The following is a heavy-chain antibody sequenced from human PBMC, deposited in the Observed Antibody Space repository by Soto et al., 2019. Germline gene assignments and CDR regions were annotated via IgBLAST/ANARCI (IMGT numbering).Heavy chain of an antibody. CDR3: AKSMVREIIPSQFDY. CDR2: ISGSGGTT. D-gene: IGHD3-10*01. J-gene: IGHJ4*02. V-gene: IGHV3-23*01. CDR1: GFTFSSYA. Sequence: PGGSLRLSCAASGFTFSSYAMNWVRQAPGKGLEWVSVISGSGGTTFFADSVKGRFTISRDNSKNTLYLQMNSLRAEDTAIYYCAKSMVREIIPSQFDYWGRGTLVTVSS.